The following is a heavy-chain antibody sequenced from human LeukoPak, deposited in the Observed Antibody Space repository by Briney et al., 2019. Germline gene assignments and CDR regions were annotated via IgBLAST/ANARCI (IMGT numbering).Heavy chain of an antibody. J-gene: IGHJ4*02. Sequence: QTGGSLRLSCAASGFTFDDYAMHWVRQAPGKGLEWVSGVSWNSGSIDYADSVKGRFTISRDNAKNSLYLQMNSLRAEDTALYYCAKDKFGGDQQLVRGYDYWGQGTLVTVSS. V-gene: IGHV3-9*01. CDR3: AKDKFGGDQQLVRGYDY. CDR1: GFTFDDYA. D-gene: IGHD6-13*01. CDR2: VSWNSGSI.